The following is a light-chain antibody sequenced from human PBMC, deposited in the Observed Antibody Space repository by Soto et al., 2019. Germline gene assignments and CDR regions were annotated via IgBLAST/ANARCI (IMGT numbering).Light chain of an antibody. CDR3: ATWDDSLNVV. J-gene: IGLJ2*01. CDR2: SND. Sequence: QSVLTQSPWASGTPGQRVSISCSGSTSNIGTNTVSWYQHVPGTAPKLLIYSNDQRPSAVPGRFSGSKSGTSASLAISGLLSEDEADYYCATWDDSLNVVFGGGTKLTVL. V-gene: IGLV1-44*01. CDR1: TSNIGTNT.